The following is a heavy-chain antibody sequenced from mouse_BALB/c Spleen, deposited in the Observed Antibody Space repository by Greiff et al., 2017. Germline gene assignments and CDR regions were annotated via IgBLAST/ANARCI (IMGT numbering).Heavy chain of an antibody. CDR2: IDPSDSET. V-gene: IGHV1-69*02. Sequence: QVQLQQPGAELVKPGAPVKLSCKASGYTFTSYWMNWVKQRPGRGLEWIGRIDPSDSETHYNQKFKDKATLTVDKSSSTAYIQLSSLTSEDSAVYYCARPYYYGSSYVFAYWGQGTLVTVSA. J-gene: IGHJ3*01. D-gene: IGHD1-1*01. CDR1: GYTFTSYW. CDR3: ARPYYYGSSYVFAY.